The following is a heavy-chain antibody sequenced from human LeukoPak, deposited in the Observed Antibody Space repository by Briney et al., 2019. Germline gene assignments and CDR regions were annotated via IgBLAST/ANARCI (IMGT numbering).Heavy chain of an antibody. V-gene: IGHV4-34*01. CDR3: ARFAVTTPYGMDV. CDR1: GGSISSYY. D-gene: IGHD1-14*01. J-gene: IGHJ6*02. Sequence: SETLSLTCTVSGGSISSYYWSWIRQPPGKGLEWIGEINHSGSTNYNPSLKSRVTISVDTSKNQFSLKLSSVTAADTAVYYCARFAVTTPYGMDVWGQGTTVTVSS. CDR2: INHSGST.